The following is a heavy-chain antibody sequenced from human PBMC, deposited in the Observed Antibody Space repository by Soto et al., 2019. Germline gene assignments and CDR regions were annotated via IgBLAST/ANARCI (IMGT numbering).Heavy chain of an antibody. V-gene: IGHV5-51*01. J-gene: IGHJ4*02. CDR2: IYPGDSDT. Sequence: GESLKISCKGSGYSSTSYWIGWVRQMPGKGLEWMGIIYPGDSDTRYSPSFQGQVTISADKSISTAYLQWSSLKASDTAMYYCAREKMGYYYDSSGYYYFDYWGQGTLVTVSS. CDR3: AREKMGYYYDSSGYYYFDY. CDR1: GYSSTSYW. D-gene: IGHD3-22*01.